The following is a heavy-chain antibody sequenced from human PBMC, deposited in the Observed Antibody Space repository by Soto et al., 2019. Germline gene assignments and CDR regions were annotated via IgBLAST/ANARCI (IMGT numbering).Heavy chain of an antibody. CDR1: GFSLSTSGVA. V-gene: IGHV2-5*02. Sequence: QITLKESGPTLVKPTQTLTLTCTFSGFSLSTSGVAVGWIRQPPGKALEWLALIYWDDDKRYSPSLKSRLTITKDTSKNQVVLTMTNMDPEDTATYYCAHRPPERGLATFDPWGQGTLVTVSS. D-gene: IGHD1-1*01. J-gene: IGHJ5*02. CDR3: AHRPPERGLATFDP. CDR2: IYWDDDK.